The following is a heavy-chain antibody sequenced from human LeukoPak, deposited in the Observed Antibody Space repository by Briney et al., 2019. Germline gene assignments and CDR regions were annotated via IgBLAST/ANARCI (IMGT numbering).Heavy chain of an antibody. CDR2: ISTYNGNR. CDR1: GYTFNSYG. CDR3: AKTTVTSEDYYYYYMDV. Sequence: ASVKVSCKASGYTFNSYGISLVRQAPGQGLEWVVWISTYNGNRKYAQKLKGRVTMTRDTSTSTAYMELRSLRSDDTAVYYGAKTTVTSEDYYYYYMDVWGKGTTVTVSS. J-gene: IGHJ6*03. V-gene: IGHV1-18*01. D-gene: IGHD4-11*01.